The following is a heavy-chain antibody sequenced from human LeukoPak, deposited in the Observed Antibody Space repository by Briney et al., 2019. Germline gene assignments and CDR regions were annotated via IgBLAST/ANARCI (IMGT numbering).Heavy chain of an antibody. Sequence: SETLSLTCAVYGGSFSGYYWSWIRQPPGKGLEWIGEINHSGSTNYNPSLKSRVTISVDTSKNQFSLKLSSVTAADTAVYYCARSVVVVPAVTRHYYYYYVDVWGKGTTVTVSS. J-gene: IGHJ6*03. D-gene: IGHD2-2*01. CDR2: INHSGST. CDR3: ARSVVVVPAVTRHYYYYYVDV. CDR1: GGSFSGYY. V-gene: IGHV4-34*01.